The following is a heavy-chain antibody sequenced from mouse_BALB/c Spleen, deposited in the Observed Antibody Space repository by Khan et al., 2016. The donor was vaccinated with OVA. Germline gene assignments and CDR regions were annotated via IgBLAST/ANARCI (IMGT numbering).Heavy chain of an antibody. V-gene: IGHV2-6-1*01. CDR1: GFSFTNYG. D-gene: IGHD2-10*01. Sequence: QVQLKESGPGLVAPSQSLSITCTISGFSFTNYGIHWVCQPPGKGLEWLVVIWSDGSTSYNSALKSRLSISRDNSKSQVFLRMNSLQTDDTAMYYCARQPYFHYYIMDYWGQGTSVIVSS. J-gene: IGHJ4*01. CDR3: ARQPYFHYYIMDY. CDR2: IWSDGST.